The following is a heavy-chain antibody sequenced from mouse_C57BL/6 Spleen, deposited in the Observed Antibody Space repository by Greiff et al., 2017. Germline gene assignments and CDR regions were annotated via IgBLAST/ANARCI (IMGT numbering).Heavy chain of an antibody. V-gene: IGHV1-82*01. J-gene: IGHJ3*01. CDR3: ASGLIYSGAY. CDR1: GYAFSSSW. D-gene: IGHD3-1*01. CDR2: IYPGDGDT. Sequence: QVHVKQSGPELVKPGASVKISCKASGYAFSSSWMNWVKQRPGKGLGWIGRIYPGDGDTNYNGKFKGKATLTADKSSSTAYMQLSSLTSEDSAVYFCASGLIYSGAYWGQGTLVTVSA.